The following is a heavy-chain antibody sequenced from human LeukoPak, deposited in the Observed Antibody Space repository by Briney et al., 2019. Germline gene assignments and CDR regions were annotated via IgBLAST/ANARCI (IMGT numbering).Heavy chain of an antibody. CDR1: GFTFNNYA. CDR3: ARHGSITMVRGRLRYYYMDV. Sequence: GGSLRLSCAASGFTFNNYAMTWVRQAPGKGLEWVSAISGSGTNTDYADSVKGRFTISRDNSKNTPYLQMNSLRAEDTAVYYCARHGSITMVRGRLRYYYMDVWGKGTTVTISS. V-gene: IGHV3-23*01. CDR2: ISGSGTNT. D-gene: IGHD3-10*01. J-gene: IGHJ6*03.